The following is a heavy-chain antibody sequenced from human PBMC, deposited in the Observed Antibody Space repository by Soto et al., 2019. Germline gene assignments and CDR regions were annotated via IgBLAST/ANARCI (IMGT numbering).Heavy chain of an antibody. Sequence: GGSLRLACAASGFTFRSYGIYWVRQAPGKGLEWVALIWFDGSKKYYVDSVKGRFAVSRDNSKNTLYLQMNSLRVEDTAVYYCARDRLVPYGYGMDVWGQGTTVTVSS. CDR2: IWFDGSKK. V-gene: IGHV3-33*01. J-gene: IGHJ6*02. D-gene: IGHD2-2*01. CDR3: ARDRLVPYGYGMDV. CDR1: GFTFRSYG.